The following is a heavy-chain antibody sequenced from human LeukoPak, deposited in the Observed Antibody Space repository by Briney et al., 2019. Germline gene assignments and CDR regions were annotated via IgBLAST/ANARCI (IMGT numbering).Heavy chain of an antibody. V-gene: IGHV3-15*01. CDR1: GFTFSNAW. CDR2: IKSETKGATT. Sequence: GGSLRLSCAASGFTFSNAWMSWVRQAPGKGLEWVGRIKSETKGATTDYAAPVKGRFTISRDDSKYMLYLQMNSLKTDDTAVYYCVTYEGVAWGQGTLVTVSS. CDR3: VTYEGVA. J-gene: IGHJ5*02. D-gene: IGHD5-12*01.